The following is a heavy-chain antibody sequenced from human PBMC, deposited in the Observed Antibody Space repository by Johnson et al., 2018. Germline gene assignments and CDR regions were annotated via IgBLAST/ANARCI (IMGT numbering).Heavy chain of an antibody. CDR3: ANTSYYDSSGSPQAFDI. V-gene: IGHV3-30*18. J-gene: IGHJ3*02. D-gene: IGHD3-22*01. Sequence: QVQLVESGGGVVQPGTSLRLSCAPSRFTFSSSGTHWVRQSPGKGLEWVAALSYDGNAKYYPDSVKGRFIISRDNSKNTLYLQMNSLSPEDTAMYFCANTSYYDSSGSPQAFDIWGQGTMVTVSS. CDR1: RFTFSSSG. CDR2: LSYDGNAK.